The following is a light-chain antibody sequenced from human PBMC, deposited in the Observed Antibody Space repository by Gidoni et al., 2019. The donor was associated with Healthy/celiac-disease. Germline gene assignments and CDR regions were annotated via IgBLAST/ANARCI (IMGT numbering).Light chain of an antibody. J-gene: IGKJ5*01. V-gene: IGKV2-28*01. CDR3: MQALQTPPT. CDR1: QSLLHSNGYNY. Sequence: DIVMTQSPLSLPVTPGEPASISCRSSQSLLHSNGYNYLDWYLQTPWQSPQLLIYLGSNRASGVPDRFSGSGSGTDFTLKISRVEAEDVGVYYCMQALQTPPTFGQGTRLEIK. CDR2: LGS.